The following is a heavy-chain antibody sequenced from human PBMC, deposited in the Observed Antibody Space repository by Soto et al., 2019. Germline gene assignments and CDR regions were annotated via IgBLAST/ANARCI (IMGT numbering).Heavy chain of an antibody. Sequence: QVQLVQSGAEVKKPGSSVKVSCKASGGTFSSYAISWVRQAPGQGLEWMGGIIPIFGTANYAQKFQGRVTITADESTSTAYMWLSSLRSEDTAVYYCASRLLGYCSGGSCPYYYYYGMDVWGQGTTVTVSS. J-gene: IGHJ6*02. V-gene: IGHV1-69*01. D-gene: IGHD2-15*01. CDR3: ASRLLGYCSGGSCPYYYYYGMDV. CDR1: GGTFSSYA. CDR2: IIPIFGTA.